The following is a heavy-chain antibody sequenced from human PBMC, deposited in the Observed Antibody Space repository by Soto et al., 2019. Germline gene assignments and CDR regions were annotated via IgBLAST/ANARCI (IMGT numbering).Heavy chain of an antibody. D-gene: IGHD6-25*01. Sequence: GASVKVSCKASGYTFTSYYMHWVRQAPGQGLEWMGIINPSGGSTSYAQKFQGRVTMTRDTSTRTVYMELSGLRAEDTAVYYCASIAPPSYSCGWTRGDYWGQGTLVTVSS. CDR3: ASIAPPSYSCGWTRGDY. V-gene: IGHV1-46*01. J-gene: IGHJ4*02. CDR2: INPSGGST. CDR1: GYTFTSYY.